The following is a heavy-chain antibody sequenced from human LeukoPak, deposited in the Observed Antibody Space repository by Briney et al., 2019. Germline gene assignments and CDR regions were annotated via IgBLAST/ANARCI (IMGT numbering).Heavy chain of an antibody. CDR3: ARLLDNDSSGDPDTFDM. J-gene: IGHJ3*02. CDR2: IHYSGRT. V-gene: IGHV4-59*11. CDR1: GGSISRHF. D-gene: IGHD3-22*01. Sequence: SETLSLTCSVSGGSISRHFWSWIRQPPGKGLDWIAFIHYSGRTKYNPSLQSRVTISIDTSENNFSLMLTSVTAADTAVYYCARLLDNDSSGDPDTFDMWGQGTVVSVSS.